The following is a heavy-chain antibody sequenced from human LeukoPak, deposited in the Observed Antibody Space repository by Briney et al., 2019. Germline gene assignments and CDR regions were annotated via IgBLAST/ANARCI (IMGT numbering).Heavy chain of an antibody. D-gene: IGHD4-17*01. V-gene: IGHV3-23*01. CDR3: AKIPGDSLRCCPIDY. CDR2: ISGPGGST. CDR1: GFTFSSYA. Sequence: GGSLRLSCAASGFTFSSYAMSWVRQAPGKGPEWVSAISGPGGSTFYADSVKGRFTISRDNSKNTLFLQMNSLRVEDTAVYYCAKIPGDSLRCCPIDYWGQGTLVTVSS. J-gene: IGHJ4*02.